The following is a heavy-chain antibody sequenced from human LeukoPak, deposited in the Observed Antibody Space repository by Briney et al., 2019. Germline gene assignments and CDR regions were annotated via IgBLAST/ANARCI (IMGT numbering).Heavy chain of an antibody. J-gene: IGHJ4*02. CDR2: IRCDGSNK. CDR3: AKGAGSGWYGHFDY. CDR1: GFTFSSYG. Sequence: PGGSLRLSCAASGFTFSSYGMHWVRQAPGKGLEWVAFIRCDGSNKYYADSVKGRFTISRDNSKNTLYLQMNSLRAEDTAVYYCAKGAGSGWYGHFDYWGQGTLVTVSS. D-gene: IGHD6-19*01. V-gene: IGHV3-30*02.